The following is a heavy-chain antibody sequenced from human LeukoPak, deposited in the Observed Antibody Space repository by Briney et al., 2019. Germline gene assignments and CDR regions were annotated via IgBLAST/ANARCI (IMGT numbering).Heavy chain of an antibody. CDR2: INPTGGST. Sequence: ASVEVSCKASGYTFTSYYMHWVRQAPGQGPEWMGVINPTGGSTSYAQKFQGRVTMTRDTSTSTVYMELSSLRSEDTAVYYCAGVVPAARDWFDPWGQGTLVTVSS. CDR3: AGVVPAARDWFDP. D-gene: IGHD2-2*01. V-gene: IGHV1-46*01. CDR1: GYTFTSYY. J-gene: IGHJ5*02.